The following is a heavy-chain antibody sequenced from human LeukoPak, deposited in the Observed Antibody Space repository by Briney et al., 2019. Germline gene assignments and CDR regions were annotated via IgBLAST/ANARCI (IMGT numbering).Heavy chain of an antibody. CDR2: IRSKANSYAT. CDR3: TRQGDSGSLDY. V-gene: IGHV3-73*01. CDR1: GFTFSGSA. D-gene: IGHD2-21*02. Sequence: GGSLRLSCAASGFTFSGSAMHWVRQASGKGPEWVGRIRSKANSYATAYAASVKGRFTISRDDSKNTAYLQMNSLKTEDTAVYYCTRQGDSGSLDYWGQGTLVTVSS. J-gene: IGHJ4*02.